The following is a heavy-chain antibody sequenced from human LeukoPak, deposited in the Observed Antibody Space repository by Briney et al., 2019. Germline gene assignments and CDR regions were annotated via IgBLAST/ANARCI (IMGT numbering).Heavy chain of an antibody. V-gene: IGHV4-4*07. D-gene: IGHD2-8*02. J-gene: IGHJ3*02. CDR3: ARGRYCTATICAGGDAFDI. CDR2: IYSSATT. CDR1: GGSISTYY. Sequence: SETLSLTCTVSGGSISTYYWSWLRQPAGKGLEWIGRIYSSATTNLNPSLKSRVTLSIDASKNQVSLRLSSVTAADTAVYYCARGRYCTATICAGGDAFDIWGQGTVVTVSS.